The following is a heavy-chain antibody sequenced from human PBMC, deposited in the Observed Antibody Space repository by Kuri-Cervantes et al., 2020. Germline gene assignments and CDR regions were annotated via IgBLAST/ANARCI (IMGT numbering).Heavy chain of an antibody. D-gene: IGHD3-10*01. V-gene: IGHV2-5*02. CDR3: ARTYYYGSGDNNDAFDI. Sequence: SGATLLRHTHTLTLTCNFSGLSLSTSGVGVGWIRQLLGKALEWLALIYWDDDTSYSPSLKSRLTITKDTSKSQVVLTMTNMEPVDTGTYYCARTYYYGSGDNNDAFDIWGQGTMVTVSS. CDR2: IYWDDDT. CDR1: GLSLSTSGVG. J-gene: IGHJ3*02.